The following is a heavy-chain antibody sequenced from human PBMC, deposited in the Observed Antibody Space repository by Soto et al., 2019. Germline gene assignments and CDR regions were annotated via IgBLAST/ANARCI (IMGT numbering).Heavy chain of an antibody. J-gene: IGHJ4*02. Sequence: EVQLVESGGGLVQPGGSLRLSCAVSGFSFGTYWISWVRQAPGKGLEWLASIKEDGSERYYLDSVKGRFTISRDNAKDSLSLQRNSLRGEDTAFYYCARDVGPVTIFGEALSGYFDFWGQGTLVTVSS. CDR3: ARDVGPVTIFGEALSGYFDF. V-gene: IGHV3-7*03. CDR1: GFSFGTYW. CDR2: IKEDGSER. D-gene: IGHD3-3*01.